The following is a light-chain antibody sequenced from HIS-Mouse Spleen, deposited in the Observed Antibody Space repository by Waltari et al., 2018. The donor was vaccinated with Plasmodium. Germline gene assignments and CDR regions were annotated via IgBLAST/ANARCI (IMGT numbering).Light chain of an antibody. J-gene: IGKJ1*01. CDR3: QQYYSYPGT. CDR2: AAS. Sequence: AIRITQSPSSLSASPGDRVTITCRASQGISSYLACYQQKPGKAPKLLIYAASTLQSGVPSRFSGSGSGTDFTLTISCLQSEDFAAYYCQQYYSYPGTFGQGTKVEIK. V-gene: IGKV1-8*01. CDR1: QGISSY.